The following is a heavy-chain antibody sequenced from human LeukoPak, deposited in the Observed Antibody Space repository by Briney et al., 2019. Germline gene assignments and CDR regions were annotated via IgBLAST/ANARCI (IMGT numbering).Heavy chain of an antibody. CDR3: ARDYCSGGSCQLDY. Sequence: GGSLRLSCVASGFTFSNYAMRWVRQTPGRGLEWVAVMSYDGSNKYYADSVKGRFTISRDNSKNTLYLQMNSLRAEDTAVYYCARDYCSGGSCQLDYWGQGTLVTVSS. CDR1: GFTFSNYA. CDR2: MSYDGSNK. V-gene: IGHV3-30-3*01. J-gene: IGHJ4*02. D-gene: IGHD2-15*01.